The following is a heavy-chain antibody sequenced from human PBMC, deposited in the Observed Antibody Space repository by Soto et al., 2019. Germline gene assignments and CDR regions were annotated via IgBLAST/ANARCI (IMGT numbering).Heavy chain of an antibody. D-gene: IGHD2-2*02. Sequence: PSETLSLTCAVYCGSFSGYYWSWIRQPPGKGLEWIGEINHSGSTNYNPSLKSRVTISVDTSKNQFSLKLSSVTAADTAVYYCARGIRRKYYYYYYMDVWGKGTTVTVS. CDR3: ARGIRRKYYYYYYMDV. CDR1: CGSFSGYY. CDR2: INHSGST. V-gene: IGHV4-34*01. J-gene: IGHJ6*03.